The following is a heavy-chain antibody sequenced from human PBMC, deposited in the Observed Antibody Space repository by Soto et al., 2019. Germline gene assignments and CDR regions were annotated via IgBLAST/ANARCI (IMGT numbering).Heavy chain of an antibody. Sequence: ASVKVSCKASGYTFTSYDINWVRQATGQGLEWMGWMNPNSGNTGYAQKFQGRVTMTRNTSISIAYMELSSLRSEDTAVYYCARGHNYDFWSGYTPPFDYWGQGTLVTVSS. CDR1: GYTFTSYD. CDR3: ARGHNYDFWSGYTPPFDY. D-gene: IGHD3-3*01. J-gene: IGHJ4*02. CDR2: MNPNSGNT. V-gene: IGHV1-8*01.